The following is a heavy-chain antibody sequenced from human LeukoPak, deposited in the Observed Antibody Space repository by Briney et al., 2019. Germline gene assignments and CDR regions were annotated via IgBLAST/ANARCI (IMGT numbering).Heavy chain of an antibody. CDR2: ISSSGSTI. V-gene: IGHV3-48*03. Sequence: GGSLRLSCVASGFTFSSYEMNWVRQAPGKGLEWVSYISSSGSTIYYADSVKGRFTISRDNAKNSLYLQMNSLRAEDTAVYYCASSASSGWDLFDYWGQGTLVTVSS. D-gene: IGHD6-19*01. CDR3: ASSASSGWDLFDY. J-gene: IGHJ4*02. CDR1: GFTFSSYE.